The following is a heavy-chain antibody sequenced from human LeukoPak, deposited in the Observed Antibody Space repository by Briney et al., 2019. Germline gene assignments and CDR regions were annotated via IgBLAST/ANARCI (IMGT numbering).Heavy chain of an antibody. CDR2: FYHSGST. CDR3: ARDLVIPPADWLPFDI. D-gene: IGHD3-9*01. V-gene: IGHV4-38-2*02. J-gene: IGHJ3*02. CDR1: GYSISSGYY. Sequence: PSETLSLTCTVSGYSISSGYYWGWIRQPPGKGLEWIGNFYHSGSTYYNPSLKSRVTISVDTSKNQFSLKLSSVTAADTAVYYCARDLVIPPADWLPFDIWGQGTMVTVSS.